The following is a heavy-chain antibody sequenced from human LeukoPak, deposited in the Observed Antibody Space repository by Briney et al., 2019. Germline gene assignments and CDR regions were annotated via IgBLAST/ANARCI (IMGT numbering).Heavy chain of an antibody. J-gene: IGHJ6*02. CDR1: GFTFSSCG. CDR2: ISYDGSNK. V-gene: IGHV3-30*18. Sequence: GGSLRLSCAASGFTFSSCGMHWIRQAPGKGLEWVAVISYDGSNKYYADSVKGRFTISRDNSKNTLYLQMNSLRAEDTAVYYCAKDYSRYLGGAVADLYYYGMDVWGQGTTVTVSS. CDR3: AKDYSRYLGGAVADLYYYGMDV. D-gene: IGHD6-19*01.